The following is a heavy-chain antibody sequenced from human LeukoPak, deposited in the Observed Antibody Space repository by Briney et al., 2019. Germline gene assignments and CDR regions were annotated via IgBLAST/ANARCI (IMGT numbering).Heavy chain of an antibody. CDR3: AKDLESYCGGDCYWDI. CDR2: ISGSGGST. Sequence: PGGSLRLSCAASGFTFSSYGMSWVRQAPEKGLEWVSAISGSGGSTYYADSVKGRFTISRDNSKNTLYLQMNSLRAEDTAVYYCAKDLESYCGGDCYWDIWGQGTMVTVSS. J-gene: IGHJ3*02. CDR1: GFTFSSYG. D-gene: IGHD2-21*02. V-gene: IGHV3-23*01.